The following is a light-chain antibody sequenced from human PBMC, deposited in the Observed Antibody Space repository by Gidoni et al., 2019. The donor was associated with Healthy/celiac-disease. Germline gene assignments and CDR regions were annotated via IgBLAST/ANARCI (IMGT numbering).Light chain of an antibody. CDR1: QSISSY. CDR2: AAS. CDR3: QRSYSTPFT. V-gene: IGKV1-39*01. Sequence: DIQMTQSPSSLSASVGDRVTITCRASQSISSYLNWYQQKPGKAPKLLIYAASSLQSGVPSRFSGSGSGTDFTLTISSRQPEDFATYYCQRSYSTPFTFGPGTKVDIK. J-gene: IGKJ3*01.